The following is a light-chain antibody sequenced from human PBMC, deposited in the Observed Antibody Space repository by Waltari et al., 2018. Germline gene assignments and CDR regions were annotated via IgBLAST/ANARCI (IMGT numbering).Light chain of an antibody. Sequence: QSALTQPASVSGSPGQSITISCTGTSSDVGGYNYVSWYQQHPGQAPKLMSYDVSNRAAVVSNRCAGSKSGNTASLTISGLQAEDEADYYCSSYTSSRLRVFGTGTKVTVL. CDR2: DVS. CDR3: SSYTSSRLRV. CDR1: SSDVGGYNY. V-gene: IGLV2-14*03. J-gene: IGLJ1*01.